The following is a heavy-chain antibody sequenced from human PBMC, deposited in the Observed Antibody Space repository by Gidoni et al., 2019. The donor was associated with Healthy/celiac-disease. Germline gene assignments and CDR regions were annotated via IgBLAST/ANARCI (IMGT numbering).Heavy chain of an antibody. CDR3: ARDQGYYDILSPRYFDL. Sequence: YYSGSTNYNPSLKSRVTISVDTSKNQFSLKLSSVTAADTAVYYCARDQGYYDILSPRYFDLWGRGTLVTVSS. CDR2: YYSGST. D-gene: IGHD3-9*01. J-gene: IGHJ2*01. V-gene: IGHV4-59*01.